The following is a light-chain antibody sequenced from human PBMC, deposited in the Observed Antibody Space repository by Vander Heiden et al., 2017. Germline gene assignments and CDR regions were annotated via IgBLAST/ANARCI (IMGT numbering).Light chain of an antibody. Sequence: EIVMTQSPATLSVSPGERATLSCRASQSVSSNLAWYQQKPGQAPRLLIYGASTRDTGIPARFSGSGYGKEFTLTISSRQSEDFAVYYCQQYYKWHVYTFGQGTKLXIK. CDR1: QSVSSN. J-gene: IGKJ2*01. CDR2: GAS. V-gene: IGKV3-15*01. CDR3: QQYYKWHVYT.